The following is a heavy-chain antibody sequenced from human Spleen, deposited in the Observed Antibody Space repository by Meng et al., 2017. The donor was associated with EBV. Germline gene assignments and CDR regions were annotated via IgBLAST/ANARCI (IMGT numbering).Heavy chain of an antibody. D-gene: IGHD6-13*01. V-gene: IGHV1-69*01. CDR3: ARDKEGAAAGTLGY. Sequence: QVQMVQSGAEVRKPGSSVKVSCGLSGGSFSNYAVSWVRQAPGQGLEWMGEIIPLFGTVIYGQTMKDRVTFTADESTKTVHMELNSLRFGDTAVYYCARDKEGAAAGTLGYWGQGTLVTVSS. CDR1: GGSFSNYA. CDR2: IIPLFGTV. J-gene: IGHJ4*02.